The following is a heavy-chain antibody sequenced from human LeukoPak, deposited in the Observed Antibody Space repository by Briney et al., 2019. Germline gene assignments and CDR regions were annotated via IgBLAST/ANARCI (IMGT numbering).Heavy chain of an antibody. J-gene: IGHJ6*02. D-gene: IGHD2-2*01. Sequence: GGSLRLSCAASGFTFSSYAMSWVRQAPGKGLEWVSAISGSGGSTYYADSVKGRFTISRDNSKNTLYLQMNSLRAEDTAVYYCAKDLVYCSSTSCTGKYYYYYYGMDVWGQGTTVTVSS. V-gene: IGHV3-23*01. CDR1: GFTFSSYA. CDR3: AKDLVYCSSTSCTGKYYYYYYGMDV. CDR2: ISGSGGST.